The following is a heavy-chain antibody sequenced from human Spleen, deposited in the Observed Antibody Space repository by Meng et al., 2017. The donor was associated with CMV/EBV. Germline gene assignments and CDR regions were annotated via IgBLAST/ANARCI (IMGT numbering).Heavy chain of an antibody. CDR3: ARFPVGATARHY. V-gene: IGHV1-2*02. CDR1: GYTFTDYH. J-gene: IGHJ4*02. CDR2: INPKSGGT. Sequence: ASVKVSCKASGYTFTDYHIHWVRQAPGQGLEWMGWINPKSGGTRSAQRLQGRVTMTRDTSISTAYMELSRLRSDDTAVYYCARFPVGATARHYWGQGTLVTVSS. D-gene: IGHD1-26*01.